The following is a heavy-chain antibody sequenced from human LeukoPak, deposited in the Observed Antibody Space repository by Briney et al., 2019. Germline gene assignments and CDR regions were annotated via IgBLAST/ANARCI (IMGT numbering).Heavy chain of an antibody. CDR2: INPNSGGT. Sequence: RASVKVSCKASGYTFTGYYMHWVRQAPGQGLEWMGWINPNSGGTNYAQKFQGRVTMTRDTSISTAYMELSRLRSDNTAVYYCARAGEGYCSGGSCYSEYYFDYWGQGTLVTVSS. J-gene: IGHJ4*02. D-gene: IGHD2-15*01. CDR1: GYTFTGYY. CDR3: ARAGEGYCSGGSCYSEYYFDY. V-gene: IGHV1-2*02.